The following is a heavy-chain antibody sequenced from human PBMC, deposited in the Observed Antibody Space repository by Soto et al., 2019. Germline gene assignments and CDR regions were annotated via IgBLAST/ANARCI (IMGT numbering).Heavy chain of an antibody. J-gene: IGHJ4*02. CDR1: GFTFSSYG. D-gene: IGHD3-10*01. CDR2: ISYDGSNK. V-gene: IGHV3-30*18. Sequence: GGSLRLSCAASGFTFSSYGMHWVRQAPGKGLEWVAVISYDGSNKYYADSVKGRFTISRDNSKNTLYLQMNSLRAEDTAVYYCAKDYGSGSYSGFLVYWGQGTLVTVSS. CDR3: AKDYGSGSYSGFLVY.